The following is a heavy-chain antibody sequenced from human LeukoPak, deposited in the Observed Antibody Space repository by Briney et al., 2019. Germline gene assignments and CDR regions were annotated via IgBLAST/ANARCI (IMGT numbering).Heavy chain of an antibody. D-gene: IGHD1-26*01. CDR1: GFTFSSYG. Sequence: GGSLRLSCAASGFTFSSYGMHWVRQAPGKGLEWVAVISYDGSNKYYADSVKGRFTISRDNSKNTLYLQMNSLRAEDTAVYYCAKDRPRWWELPPPPAFDYWGQGTLVTVSS. CDR2: ISYDGSNK. CDR3: AKDRPRWWELPPPPAFDY. V-gene: IGHV3-30*18. J-gene: IGHJ4*02.